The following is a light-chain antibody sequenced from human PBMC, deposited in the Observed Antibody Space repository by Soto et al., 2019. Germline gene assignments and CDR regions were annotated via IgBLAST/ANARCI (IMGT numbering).Light chain of an antibody. J-gene: IGKJ1*01. Sequence: EIVLTQSPATLSLSPGDGATLSCRASQSVAKYLVWYQQKPGQSPRLLIYETSERASGVPARYSGSGSGTDFTLTISSLEPEDFASYYCQQRVSGPWTFGQGTRVEF. V-gene: IGKV3-11*01. CDR1: QSVAKY. CDR2: ETS. CDR3: QQRVSGPWT.